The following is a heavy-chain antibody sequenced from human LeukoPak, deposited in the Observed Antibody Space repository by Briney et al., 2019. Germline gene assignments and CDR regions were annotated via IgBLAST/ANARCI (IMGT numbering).Heavy chain of an antibody. J-gene: IGHJ4*02. CDR1: GFNFSTYS. D-gene: IGHD3-10*01. Sequence: GGSLRLSCIASGFNFSTYSMNWVRQAPGKGLKWVAFIRYDGSNKYYADSVKGRFTISRDNSKNTLYLQMNSLRAEDTAVYYCAKVVYGSGTPPYGYWGQGTLVTVSS. CDR2: IRYDGSNK. V-gene: IGHV3-30*02. CDR3: AKVVYGSGTPPYGY.